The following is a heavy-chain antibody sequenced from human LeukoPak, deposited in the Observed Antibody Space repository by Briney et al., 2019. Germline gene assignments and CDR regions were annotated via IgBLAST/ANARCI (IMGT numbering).Heavy chain of an antibody. CDR1: GFTFSIYG. V-gene: IGHV3-30*18. J-gene: IGHJ6*02. CDR2: ISYDGSNK. Sequence: PGGSLRLSCAASGFTFSIYGMHWVRQAPGKGLEWVAVISYDGSNKYYADSVKGRFTISRDNSKNTLYLQMNSLRAEDTAAYYCAKGTEYGMDVWGQGTTVTVSS. CDR3: AKGTEYGMDV.